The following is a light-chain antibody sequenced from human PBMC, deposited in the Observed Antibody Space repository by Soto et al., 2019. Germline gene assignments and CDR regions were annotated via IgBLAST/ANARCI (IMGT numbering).Light chain of an antibody. Sequence: EILLTQSPGTLSLSPGERATLSCRASQSVSSNYLAWYQQKPGQAPRLLIYGASSRATGVPDRFSGSGSKTDFTLTISRLEPEDFAVYYCQQYGSSPRTFGQGTKVEIK. CDR2: GAS. V-gene: IGKV3-20*01. J-gene: IGKJ1*01. CDR1: QSVSSNY. CDR3: QQYGSSPRT.